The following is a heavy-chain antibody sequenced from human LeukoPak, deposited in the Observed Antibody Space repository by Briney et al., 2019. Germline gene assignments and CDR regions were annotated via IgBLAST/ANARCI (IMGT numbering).Heavy chain of an antibody. CDR2: ISAYNGNT. V-gene: IGHV1-18*04. D-gene: IGHD3-10*01. J-gene: IGHJ4*02. CDR1: GYTFTSYG. Sequence: ASVKVSCKASGYTFTSYGIIWVRQAPGQGLEWMGWISAYNGNTNYAQKLQGRVTMTTDTSTSTAYMELRSLRSDDTAVYYCARDYYGSGSYYKDYWGQGTLVTVSS. CDR3: ARDYYGSGSYYKDY.